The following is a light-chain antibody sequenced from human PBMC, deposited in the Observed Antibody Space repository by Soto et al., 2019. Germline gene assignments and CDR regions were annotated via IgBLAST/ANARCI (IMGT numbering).Light chain of an antibody. V-gene: IGLV3-9*01. Sequence: SYELTQPLSVSVALGQTARITCGGNNIGSKNVHWYQQKPGQAPVLVIYRDRNRHSGIPERFSGSNSGNTATLTISRAQAGDEADYYCQVWDSSTEGVFGGGTKLTVL. CDR2: RDR. J-gene: IGLJ2*01. CDR1: NIGSKN. CDR3: QVWDSSTEGV.